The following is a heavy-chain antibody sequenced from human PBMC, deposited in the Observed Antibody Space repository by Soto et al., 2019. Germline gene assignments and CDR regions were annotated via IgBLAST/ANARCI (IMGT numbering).Heavy chain of an antibody. J-gene: IGHJ3*01. V-gene: IGHV3-23*01. D-gene: IGHD3-22*01. Sequence: GSLRLSCAASGFTFSSYAMSWVRQAPGKGLEWVSAISGSGGSTYYADSVKGRFTISRDNSKNTLYLQMNSLRAEDTAVYYCAKDQTGIGYYYDSSGYWIDWGQGTMVTVSS. CDR2: ISGSGGST. CDR3: AKDQTGIGYYYDSSGYWID. CDR1: GFTFSSYA.